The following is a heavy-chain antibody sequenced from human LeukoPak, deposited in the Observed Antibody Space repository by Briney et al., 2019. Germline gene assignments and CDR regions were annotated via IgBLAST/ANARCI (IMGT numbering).Heavy chain of an antibody. Sequence: PGGSLRLSCAASGFTFSSYGMHWVRQAPGKGLEWVAVIWYDGSNKYYADSVKGRFTISRDNSKNTLYLQMNSLRAEDTAVYYCAKSRGDSSGSLGFDYWGQGTLVTVSS. CDR1: GFTFSSYG. D-gene: IGHD3-22*01. CDR3: AKSRGDSSGSLGFDY. CDR2: IWYDGSNK. J-gene: IGHJ4*02. V-gene: IGHV3-33*06.